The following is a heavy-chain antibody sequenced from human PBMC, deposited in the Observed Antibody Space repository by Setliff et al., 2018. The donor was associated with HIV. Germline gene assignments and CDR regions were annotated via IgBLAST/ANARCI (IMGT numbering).Heavy chain of an antibody. V-gene: IGHV4-4*07. CDR2: IYTSGST. J-gene: IGHJ5*02. CDR1: GGSISGYF. D-gene: IGHD7-27*01. Sequence: SETLSLTCNVSGGSISGYFWTWIRQPAGKGLEWIGRIYTSGSTNYNPSLKSRLSMSIDTSKNHFSLRLTSVTAADTAVYYCARDLPELTGRSFGPWGQGIQVTVSS. CDR3: ARDLPELTGRSFGP.